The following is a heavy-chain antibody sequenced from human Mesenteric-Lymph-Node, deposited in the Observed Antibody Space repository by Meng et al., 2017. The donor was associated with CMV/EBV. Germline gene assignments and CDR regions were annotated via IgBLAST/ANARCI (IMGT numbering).Heavy chain of an antibody. V-gene: IGHV3-21*01. CDR1: GFTFSSYS. CDR2: ISSSSSYI. J-gene: IGHJ4*02. Sequence: LSLTCAASGFTFSSYSMNWVRQAPGKGLEWVSSISSSSSYIYYADSVKGRFTISRDNSKNTLHLQMNTLRTEDTSVYYCARGPERWELLDSWGQGTLVTVSS. CDR3: ARGPERWELLDS. D-gene: IGHD1-26*01.